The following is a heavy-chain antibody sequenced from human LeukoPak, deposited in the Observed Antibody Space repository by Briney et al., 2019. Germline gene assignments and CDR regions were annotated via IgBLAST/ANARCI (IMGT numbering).Heavy chain of an antibody. V-gene: IGHV3-23*01. CDR2: ISGSGGGT. D-gene: IGHD6-19*01. CDR1: GFTFSSYA. J-gene: IGHJ4*02. CDR3: AKVWPYSSGYYYLEY. Sequence: AGGSLRLSCAASGFTFSSYAMSWVRQAPGKGLEWVSAISGSGGGTYYADSVKGRFTISRDNSKNTLYLQMSSLRADDTAVYYCAKVWPYSSGYYYLEYWGQGTLVTVSS.